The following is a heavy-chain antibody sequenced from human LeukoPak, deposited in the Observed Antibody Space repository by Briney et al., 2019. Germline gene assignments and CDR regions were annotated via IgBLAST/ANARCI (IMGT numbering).Heavy chain of an antibody. D-gene: IGHD5-24*01. CDR1: GGSISSRSNY. Sequence: PSETLSLTCTVSGGSISSRSNYWGWIRQPPGKGLEWIGSISYSGSTYYNPSVKSRVTISVDTSKNQFSLKLSSVTAADTAVYYCARGRRDGYTLYYMDVWAKGTTVTISS. V-gene: IGHV4-39*01. J-gene: IGHJ6*03. CDR2: ISYSGST. CDR3: ARGRRDGYTLYYMDV.